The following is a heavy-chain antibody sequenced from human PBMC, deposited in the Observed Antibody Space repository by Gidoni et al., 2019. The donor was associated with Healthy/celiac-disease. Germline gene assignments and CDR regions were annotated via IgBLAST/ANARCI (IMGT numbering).Heavy chain of an antibody. V-gene: IGHV3-43*02. D-gene: IGHD6-25*01. CDR1: GFTFDDYA. J-gene: IGHJ4*02. CDR3: SATPDY. CDR2: ISGDGGST. Sequence: EVQLVESGGGVVQPGGSLRLSCAASGFTFDDYAMHWVRQAPGKGLEWVSLISGDGGSTYYADSVKGRFTISRDNSKNSLYLQMNSLRTEDTALYYCSATPDYWGQGTLVTVSS.